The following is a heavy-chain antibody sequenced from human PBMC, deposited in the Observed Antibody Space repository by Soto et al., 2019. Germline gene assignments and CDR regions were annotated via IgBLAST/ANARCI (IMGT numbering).Heavy chain of an antibody. V-gene: IGHV4-34*01. D-gene: IGHD3-16*02. J-gene: IGHJ4*02. CDR2: LNHSGST. CDR3: ARGYYDYVWGSYRSDYFDY. Sequence: KASETLSLTCAVYGGSFSGYYWSCIRAPPGKGLEWIGDLNHSGSTNYNPSLKSRVTISVDTSKNQFSLKLSSVTAADTAVYYCARGYYDYVWGSYRSDYFDYWGQGTLVTVSS. CDR1: GGSFSGYY.